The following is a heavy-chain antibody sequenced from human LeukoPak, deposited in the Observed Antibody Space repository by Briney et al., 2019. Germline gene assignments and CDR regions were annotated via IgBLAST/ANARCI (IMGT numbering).Heavy chain of an antibody. D-gene: IGHD3-22*01. CDR2: IIPILGIA. J-gene: IGHJ3*02. CDR3: ARDRDSSGYCRAFDI. Sequence: GASVKVSCKASGGTFSSYAISWVRQAPRQGLEWMGRIIPILGIANYAQKFQGRVTITTDKSTSTAYMELSSLRSEDTAVYYCARDRDSSGYCRAFDIWGQGTMVTVSS. V-gene: IGHV1-69*04. CDR1: GGTFSSYA.